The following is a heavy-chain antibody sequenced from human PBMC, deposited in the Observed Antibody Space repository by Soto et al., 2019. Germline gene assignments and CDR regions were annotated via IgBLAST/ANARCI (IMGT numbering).Heavy chain of an antibody. CDR3: ARVWGGAFDI. J-gene: IGHJ3*02. V-gene: IGHV4-59*01. CDR2: IYYSGST. CDR1: GGSISSYY. D-gene: IGHD3-10*01. Sequence: PSETLSLICTVSGGSISSYYWSWIRQPPGKGLEWIGYIYYSGSTNYNPSLKSRVTISVDTSKNQFSLKLSSVTVADTAVYYCARVWGGAFDIWGQGTMVTVSS.